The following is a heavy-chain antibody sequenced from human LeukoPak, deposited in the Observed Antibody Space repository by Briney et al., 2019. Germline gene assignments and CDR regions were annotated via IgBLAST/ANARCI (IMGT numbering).Heavy chain of an antibody. CDR2: INGSGGTT. CDR1: GFTFSSYA. V-gene: IGHV3-23*01. CDR3: AKDIKAFSSSLGFDY. D-gene: IGHD6-6*01. Sequence: GGSLRLSCAASGFTFSSYAMSWVRQAPGKGLEWVSAINGSGGTTYYPSSMKGLFTASRDNSKNTLYLQMNSLGAEDTAVYYCAKDIKAFSSSLGFDYWGQGTLVTVSS. J-gene: IGHJ4*02.